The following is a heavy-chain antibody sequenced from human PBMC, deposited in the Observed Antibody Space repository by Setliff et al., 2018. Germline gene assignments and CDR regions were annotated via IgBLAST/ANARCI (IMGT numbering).Heavy chain of an antibody. CDR2: IYSGDRNT. CDR3: AKPQVELRWGFES. D-gene: IGHD1-7*01. Sequence: PGGSLRLSCAASGFTFSTYAMSWVRQAPEKGLEWVSTIYSGDRNTFYTDSVKGRFTIFRDGSKNTLYLQMTSLRAEDTAVYYCAKPQVELRWGFESWGQGTPVTVSS. J-gene: IGHJ4*02. V-gene: IGHV3-23*03. CDR1: GFTFSTYA.